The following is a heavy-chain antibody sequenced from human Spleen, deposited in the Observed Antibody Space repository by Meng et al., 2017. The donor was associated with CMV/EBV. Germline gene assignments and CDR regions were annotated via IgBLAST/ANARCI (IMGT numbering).Heavy chain of an antibody. CDR2: IIPILGIA. CDR3: ARVACSSTSCYTGYAFDI. CDR1: GGTFSSYT. V-gene: IGHV1-69*02. D-gene: IGHD2-2*02. J-gene: IGHJ3*02. Sequence: KVSCKASGGTFSSYTISWVRQAPGQGLEWMGRIIPILGIANYAQKFQGRVTITADKSTSTAYMELSSLRSEDTAVYYCARVACSSTSCYTGYAFDIWGQGTMVTVSS.